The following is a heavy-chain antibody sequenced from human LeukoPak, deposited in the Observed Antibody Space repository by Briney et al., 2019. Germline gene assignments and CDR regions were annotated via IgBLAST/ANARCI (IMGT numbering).Heavy chain of an antibody. Sequence: GGSLRLSCATSGFSFSLYGMNWVRQAPGKGLEWVSSISSSSSYIYYADSVKGRFTISRDNAKNSLYLQMNSLRAEDTAVYYCALSRGGYAFDYWGQGTLVTVSS. D-gene: IGHD5-18*01. CDR3: ALSRGGYAFDY. CDR2: ISSSSSYI. CDR1: GFSFSLYG. J-gene: IGHJ4*02. V-gene: IGHV3-21*01.